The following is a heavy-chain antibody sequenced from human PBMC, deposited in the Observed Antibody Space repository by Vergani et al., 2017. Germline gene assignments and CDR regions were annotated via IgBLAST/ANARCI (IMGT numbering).Heavy chain of an antibody. J-gene: IGHJ4*02. D-gene: IGHD6-19*01. CDR1: GFTFSSYA. Sequence: QVQLVESGGGVVQPGRSLRLSCAASGFTFSSYAMHWVRQAPGKGLEWVAVISYDGSNKYYADSVKGRFTISRDNSKNTLYLQMNSLRAVDTAVYYCAKSIAVAGDYFDYWGQGTLVTVSS. V-gene: IGHV3-30*04. CDR3: AKSIAVAGDYFDY. CDR2: ISYDGSNK.